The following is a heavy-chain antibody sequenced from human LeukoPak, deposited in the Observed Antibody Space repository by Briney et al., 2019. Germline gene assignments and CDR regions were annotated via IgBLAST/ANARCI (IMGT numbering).Heavy chain of an antibody. V-gene: IGHV1-2*02. D-gene: IGHD3-3*01. CDR1: GYTFTGYY. CDR3: ARAPSRLRFLEWLLYVNY. Sequence: ASVKVSCKASGYTFTGYYMHWVRQAPGQGLEWMGWINPNSGGTNYAQKFQGRVTMTRDTSISTAHMELSRLRSDDTAVYYCARAPSRLRFLEWLLYVNYWGQGTLVTVSS. CDR2: INPNSGGT. J-gene: IGHJ4*02.